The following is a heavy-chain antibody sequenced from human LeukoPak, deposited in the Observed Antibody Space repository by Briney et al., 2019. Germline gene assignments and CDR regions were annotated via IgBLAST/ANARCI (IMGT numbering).Heavy chain of an antibody. CDR3: ARGDKAVTFGGVIVPFDP. Sequence: SETLSLTCTVSGGSISSFYWSWIRQPPGKGLEWIGYIYYSGTTNYNPSLESRVTISVATSKNQFSLKLSSVTTADTAVYYCARGDKAVTFGGVIVPFDPWGQGTLVTVSS. V-gene: IGHV4-59*01. J-gene: IGHJ5*02. D-gene: IGHD3-16*02. CDR2: IYYSGTT. CDR1: GGSISSFY.